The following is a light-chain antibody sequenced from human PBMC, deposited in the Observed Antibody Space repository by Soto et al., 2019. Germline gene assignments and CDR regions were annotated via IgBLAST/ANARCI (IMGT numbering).Light chain of an antibody. V-gene: IGKV3D-11*01. Sequence: EIVLTQSPATLSLSPGERATLSCRASQGVSSYLAWYQQKPGQAPRLLIYDASNRATGIPARFSGSGPGTDYTLTISSLEPEDFAVYYCQQRSNWHPITFDQGTRLEIK. CDR2: DAS. J-gene: IGKJ5*01. CDR3: QQRSNWHPIT. CDR1: QGVSSY.